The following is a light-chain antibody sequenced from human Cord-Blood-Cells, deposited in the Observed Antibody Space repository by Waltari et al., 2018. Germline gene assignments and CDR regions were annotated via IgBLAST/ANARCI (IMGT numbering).Light chain of an antibody. CDR2: LNSDGSH. CDR3: QTWGTGIRV. V-gene: IGLV4-69*01. J-gene: IGLJ3*02. CDR1: SGHSSYA. Sequence: QLVLTQSPSASASLGASVKLTCTLSSGHSSYAIAWHQQQPEKDPRYLMKLNSDGSHSKGDGIPVRFSGSSSGAERYLTIASLQSEDEADYYCQTWGTGIRVFGGGTKLTVL.